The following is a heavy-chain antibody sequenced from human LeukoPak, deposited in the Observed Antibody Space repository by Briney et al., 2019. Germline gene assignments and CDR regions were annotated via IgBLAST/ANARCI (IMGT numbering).Heavy chain of an antibody. J-gene: IGHJ4*02. CDR1: GYTFTSYD. Sequence: EASVKVSCKASGYTFTSYDINWARQATGQGLEWMGWMNPNSGNTGYAQKFQGRVTMTRNTSISTAYMELSSLRSEDTAVYYCARGGYSYGYGVYWGQGTLVTVSS. D-gene: IGHD5-18*01. V-gene: IGHV1-8*01. CDR3: ARGGYSYGYGVY. CDR2: MNPNSGNT.